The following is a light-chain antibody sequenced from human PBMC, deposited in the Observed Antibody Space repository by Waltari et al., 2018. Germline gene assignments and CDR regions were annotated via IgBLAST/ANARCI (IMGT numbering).Light chain of an antibody. V-gene: IGKV3-20*01. CDR1: QSITKKF. Sequence: VLTQSPGTLSLSPGERATLSCRASQSITKKFFAWYQQKPGQAPRLRIYGASSRAAGIPDRFSGSGSGTDFTLTISRLEPEDSAVYYCQQYGSSVMYTFGQGTKLEIK. CDR3: QQYGSSVMYT. CDR2: GAS. J-gene: IGKJ2*01.